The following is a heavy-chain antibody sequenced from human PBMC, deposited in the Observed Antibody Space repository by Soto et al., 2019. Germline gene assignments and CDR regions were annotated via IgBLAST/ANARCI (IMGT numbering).Heavy chain of an antibody. CDR2: ITFSGNTV. J-gene: IGHJ6*02. CDR1: GFTFSDCY. CDR3: ARVSWREKYGMDV. Sequence: GGSLRLSCAASGFTFSDCYMSWMRQAPGKGLEWISYITFSGNTVYYADSLKGRFTISRDNAKNSLYLQMNRLRAEDTAVYYCARVSWREKYGMDVWGQGTTVTVSS. V-gene: IGHV3-11*01.